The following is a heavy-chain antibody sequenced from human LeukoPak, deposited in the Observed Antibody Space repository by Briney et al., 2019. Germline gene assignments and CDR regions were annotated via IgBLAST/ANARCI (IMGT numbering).Heavy chain of an antibody. V-gene: IGHV1-8*03. Sequence: ASVKVSCKASGYTFTSYDINWVRQATGQGLEWMGWMNPNSGNTGYAQKFQGRVTITRNTSISTAYMELSSLRSEDTAVYYCARVPLSGWYGPEDSDYWGQGTLVTVSS. CDR2: MNPNSGNT. CDR3: ARVPLSGWYGPEDSDY. CDR1: GYTFTSYD. J-gene: IGHJ4*02. D-gene: IGHD6-19*01.